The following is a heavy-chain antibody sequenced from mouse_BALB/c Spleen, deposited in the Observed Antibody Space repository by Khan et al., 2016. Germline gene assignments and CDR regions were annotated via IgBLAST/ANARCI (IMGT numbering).Heavy chain of an antibody. D-gene: IGHD3-1*01. CDR2: IDPANGNT. V-gene: IGHV14-3*02. J-gene: IGHJ4*01. CDR3: ARGARATRPLYYAMDD. CDR1: GFNIKDTY. Sequence: VQLKQSGAELVKPGASVKLSCTASGFNIKDTYMHWVKQRPEQGLEWIGRIDPANGNTKYDPKFQGKATITADTSSNTAYLQLSSLTSEDTAVYDCARGARATRPLYYAMDDWGQGTSVTVSS.